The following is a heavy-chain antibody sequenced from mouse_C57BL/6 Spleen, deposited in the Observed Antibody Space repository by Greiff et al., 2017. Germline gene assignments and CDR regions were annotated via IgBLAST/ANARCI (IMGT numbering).Heavy chain of an antibody. J-gene: IGHJ1*03. CDR3: AREGTSVVAEGYFDV. Sequence: EVMLVESGGGLVKPGGSLKLSCAASGFTFSSYAMSWVRQTPEKRLEWVATISDGGSYTDYPDNVKGRFTISRDKAKNNPYLQMSHLKSEDTAMYYCAREGTSVVAEGYFDVWGTGTTVTVSS. CDR2: ISDGGSYT. D-gene: IGHD1-1*01. V-gene: IGHV5-4*01. CDR1: GFTFSSYA.